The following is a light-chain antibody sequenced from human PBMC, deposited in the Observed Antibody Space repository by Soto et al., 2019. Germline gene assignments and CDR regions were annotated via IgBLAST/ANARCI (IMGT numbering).Light chain of an antibody. V-gene: IGLV1-51*01. Sequence: QSVLTQPPSVSAAPGQKVTISCSGSSSNIGNNYVSWYQQLPGTAPKLLIYDNNKQRSGIPDRFSGSKSGTSATLGITGLQTGDEADYYCRTWDSSLSAVVFGGGTKLTVL. CDR1: SSNIGNNY. CDR3: RTWDSSLSAVV. J-gene: IGLJ2*01. CDR2: DNN.